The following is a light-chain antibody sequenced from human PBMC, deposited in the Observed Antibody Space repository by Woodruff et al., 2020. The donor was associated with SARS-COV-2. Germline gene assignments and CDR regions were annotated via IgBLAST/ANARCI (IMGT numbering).Light chain of an antibody. J-gene: IGLJ1*01. CDR2: EVS. CDR3: QSYDSSLSGYV. V-gene: IGLV2-14*01. CDR1: NY. Sequence: NYVSWSQQHPGKAPKLMIYEVSNRPSGVSNRFSGSKSGTSASLAITGLQAEDEADYYCQSYDSSLSGYVFGTGTKV.